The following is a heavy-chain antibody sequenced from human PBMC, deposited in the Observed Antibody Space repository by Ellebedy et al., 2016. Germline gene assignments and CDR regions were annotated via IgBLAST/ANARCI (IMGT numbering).Heavy chain of an antibody. V-gene: IGHV4-59*01. Sequence: GSLRLXXTVSGGSISSYYWSWIRQPPGKGLEWIGYIYYSGSTNYNPSLKSRVTISVDTSKNQFSLKLSSVTAADTAVYYCARTVRGVISAAGWFDPWGQGTLVTVSS. CDR2: IYYSGST. D-gene: IGHD3-10*01. CDR3: ARTVRGVISAAGWFDP. CDR1: GGSISSYY. J-gene: IGHJ5*02.